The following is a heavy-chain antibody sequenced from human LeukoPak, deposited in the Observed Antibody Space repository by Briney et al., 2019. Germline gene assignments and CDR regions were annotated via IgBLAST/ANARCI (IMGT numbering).Heavy chain of an antibody. CDR1: GGSISPYY. CDR2: IYYSGNT. J-gene: IGHJ4*02. Sequence: SETLSLTXTVSGGSISPYYWSWIRQPPGKGLEWIGYIYYSGNTDYNPSLKSRVAISVDTSKNQFSLKLSSVTAADTAVYYCARSTGTTMFIDYWGQGTLVTVSS. CDR3: ARSTGTTMFIDY. D-gene: IGHD3-10*02. V-gene: IGHV4-59*01.